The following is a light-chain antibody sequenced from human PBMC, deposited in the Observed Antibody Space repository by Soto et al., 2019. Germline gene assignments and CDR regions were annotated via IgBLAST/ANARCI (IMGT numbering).Light chain of an antibody. CDR1: SSDVGGYNY. Sequence: QSALTQPPSASGXXXXSVTXXXTXTSSDVGGYNYVSWYQQHPGKAPKLMIYEVSKRPSGVPDRFSGSKSGNTASLTVSGLQAEDEADYYCSSFPGSNNFEFGGGTEVTVL. J-gene: IGLJ2*01. CDR3: SSFPGSNNFE. CDR2: EVS. V-gene: IGLV2-8*01.